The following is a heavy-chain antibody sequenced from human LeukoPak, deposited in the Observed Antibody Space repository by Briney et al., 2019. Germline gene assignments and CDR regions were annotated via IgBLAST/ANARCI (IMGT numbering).Heavy chain of an antibody. D-gene: IGHD3-22*01. CDR2: IIPIFGTA. Sequence: SVKVSCKASGGTFSSYAISWVRQAPGQGLEWMGGIIPIFGTANYAQKFQGRVTITADESTSTAYMELSSLRSEDTAVYYCARKRNLKYYDSSGYYINWGQGTLVTVSS. V-gene: IGHV1-69*13. J-gene: IGHJ4*02. CDR3: ARKRNLKYYDSSGYYIN. CDR1: GGTFSSYA.